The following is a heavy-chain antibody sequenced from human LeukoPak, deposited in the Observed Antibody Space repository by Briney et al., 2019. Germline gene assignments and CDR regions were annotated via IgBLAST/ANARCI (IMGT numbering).Heavy chain of an antibody. V-gene: IGHV1-46*01. CDR2: INPSGGST. D-gene: IGHD6-13*01. J-gene: IGHJ4*02. CDR1: GYTFTSYY. Sequence: ASVKVSCKASGYTFTSYYIHWVRQALGQGLEWMAIINPSGGSTNYAQKFQGRVTLTRDTSASTVYMELSSLRSENTAVYYCARGLAAGDCWGQGTLVTVSS. CDR3: ARGLAAGDC.